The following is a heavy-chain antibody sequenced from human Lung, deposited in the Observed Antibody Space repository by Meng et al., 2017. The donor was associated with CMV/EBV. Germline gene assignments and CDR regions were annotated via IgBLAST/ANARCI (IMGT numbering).Heavy chain of an antibody. CDR3: ASAVADTANFDY. Sequence: QGQLLGSGPGLWKSSVTLALTCTAYGDSMNNYSWSWIRPSAGKGLECIGLISTSGSIHYNPSLTSRVTLSVDTSKNQISLQLSSVTASDTAVHYCASAVADTANFDYWGQGTLVTVSS. J-gene: IGHJ4*02. CDR2: ISTSGSI. V-gene: IGHV4-4*07. D-gene: IGHD6-19*01. CDR1: GDSMNNYS.